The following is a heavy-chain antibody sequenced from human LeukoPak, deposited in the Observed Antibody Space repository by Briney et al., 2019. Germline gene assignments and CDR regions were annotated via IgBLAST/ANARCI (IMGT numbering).Heavy chain of an antibody. CDR2: IRSKAYGGTT. J-gene: IGHJ6*03. V-gene: IGHV3-49*04. D-gene: IGHD2-15*01. CDR3: TVSSRSQNYYYYYMDV. Sequence: GGSLRLSCTASGFTFGDYAMSWVRQAPGKGLEWVGFIRSKAYGGTTEYAASVKGRFTISRDDFKSIAYLQMNSLKTEDTAVYYCTVSSRSQNYYYYYMDVGGKGTTVTISS. CDR1: GFTFGDYA.